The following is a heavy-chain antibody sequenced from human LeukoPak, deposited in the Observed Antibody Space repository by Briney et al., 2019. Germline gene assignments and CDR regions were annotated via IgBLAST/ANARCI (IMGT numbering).Heavy chain of an antibody. CDR1: GLTVSSNY. V-gene: IGHV3-53*01. D-gene: IGHD3/OR15-3a*01. CDR2: IYSGGST. Sequence: GGSLRLSCAASGLTVSSNYMTWVRQAPGKGLEWVSVIYSGGSTYYADSVKGRFTISRDNSKNTAYLQINSLRAEDTAVYYCARDVVGPNRWVYGMDVWGQGTTVTVSS. J-gene: IGHJ6*02. CDR3: ARDVVGPNRWVYGMDV.